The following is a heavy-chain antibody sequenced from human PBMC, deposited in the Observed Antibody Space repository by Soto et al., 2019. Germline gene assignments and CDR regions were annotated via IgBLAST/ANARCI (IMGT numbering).Heavy chain of an antibody. V-gene: IGHV3-23*01. Sequence: EVQLLESGGGLVQPGGSLRLSCAASGITISNYPMSWVRQAPGKGLDWVSGISGSGDRTYYADSAKGRFTISKDISRNSLSLQRDSLGVEDTAVYFCVKGDGGYPSTAPHWGQGTLVTVSS. CDR3: VKGDGGYPSTAPH. J-gene: IGHJ4*02. D-gene: IGHD3-22*01. CDR2: ISGSGDRT. CDR1: GITISNYP.